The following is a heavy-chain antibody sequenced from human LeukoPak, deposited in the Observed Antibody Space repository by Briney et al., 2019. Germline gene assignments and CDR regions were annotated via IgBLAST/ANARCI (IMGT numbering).Heavy chain of an antibody. CDR2: IYYSGST. D-gene: IGHD6-13*01. CDR1: GGSISSYY. V-gene: IGHV4-4*07. J-gene: IGHJ4*02. Sequence: SETLSLTCTVSGGSISSYYWSWIRQPAGKGLEWIGSIYYSGSTYYNPSLKSRVTISVDTSKNQFSLKLSSVTAADTAVYYCARGLSSSSWYSRGGPYYFDYWGQGTLVTVSS. CDR3: ARGLSSSSWYSRGGPYYFDY.